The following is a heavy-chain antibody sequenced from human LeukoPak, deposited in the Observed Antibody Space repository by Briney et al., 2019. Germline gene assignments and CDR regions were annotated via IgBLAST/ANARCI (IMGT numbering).Heavy chain of an antibody. D-gene: IGHD6-13*01. J-gene: IGHJ6*02. V-gene: IGHV3-49*04. Sequence: GGSLRHSCAASGFTFSSYAMSWVRRAPGRGLEWVGLIRRRAFGETADYAASVKGRFTISSDDSKSIAYLQMNSLKTEDTAVYYCTREGAAAAYGMDVWGQGTTVTVSS. CDR1: GFTFSSYA. CDR3: TREGAAAAYGMDV. CDR2: IRRRAFGETA.